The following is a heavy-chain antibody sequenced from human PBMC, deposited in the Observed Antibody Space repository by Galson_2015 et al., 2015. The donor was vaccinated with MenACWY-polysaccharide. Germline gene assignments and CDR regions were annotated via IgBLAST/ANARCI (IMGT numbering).Heavy chain of an antibody. D-gene: IGHD1-26*01. CDR3: ARGGCGNAVSLFDV. J-gene: IGHJ4*02. CDR1: GDSVSRNSAA. Sequence: CAISGDSVSRNSAAWNWIRQSPSRGVEGLGWTDNRSRRYDDYALAVKSRITINPVTSKNQFSLQLKSVTSEDKAVYYCARGGCGNAVSLFDVWGQGTLVTVSS. V-gene: IGHV6-1*01. CDR2: TDNRSRRYD.